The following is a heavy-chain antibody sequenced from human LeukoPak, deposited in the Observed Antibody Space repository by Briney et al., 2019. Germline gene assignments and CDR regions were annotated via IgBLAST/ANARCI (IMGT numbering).Heavy chain of an antibody. CDR3: ARGRYYDSSGYYYVPPHFDY. D-gene: IGHD3-22*01. V-gene: IGHV4-34*01. J-gene: IGHJ4*02. Sequence: KPSETLSLTCAVYGGSFSGYYWSWIRQPPGKGLEWIGEINHSGSTNYNPSLKSRVTISVDTSKNQFSLKLSSVTAADTAVYYCARGRYYDSSGYYYVPPHFDYWGQGTLVTVSS. CDR2: INHSGST. CDR1: GGSFSGYY.